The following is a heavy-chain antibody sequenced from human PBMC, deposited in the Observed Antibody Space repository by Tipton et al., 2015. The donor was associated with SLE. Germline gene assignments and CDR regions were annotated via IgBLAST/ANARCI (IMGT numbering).Heavy chain of an antibody. CDR3: ARGKGRNWGWGWFDP. CDR1: GYSISSGYY. J-gene: IGHJ5*02. D-gene: IGHD7-27*01. V-gene: IGHV4-38-2*02. Sequence: LRLSCTVSGYSISSGYYWGWIRQPPGKGLEWIGSIYHSGSTYYNPSLKSRVTISVDTSKNQFSLKLSSVTAADTAVYYCARGKGRNWGWGWFDPWGQGILVTVSS. CDR2: IYHSGST.